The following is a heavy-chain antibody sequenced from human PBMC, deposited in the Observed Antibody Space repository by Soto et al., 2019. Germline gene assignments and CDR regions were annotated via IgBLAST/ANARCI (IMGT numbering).Heavy chain of an antibody. Sequence: GESLKISCKASGYSFPDYWIAWVRQMPGKGLEWMGIIYPGDSDTKYSPSFQGQVTISSDKSISTAYLELRGLRSDDTAVYYCARKALAVGGLSYYGMYVWGPGTTVTVSS. CDR1: GYSFPDYW. D-gene: IGHD6-19*01. CDR2: IYPGDSDT. CDR3: ARKALAVGGLSYYGMYV. V-gene: IGHV5-51*01. J-gene: IGHJ6*02.